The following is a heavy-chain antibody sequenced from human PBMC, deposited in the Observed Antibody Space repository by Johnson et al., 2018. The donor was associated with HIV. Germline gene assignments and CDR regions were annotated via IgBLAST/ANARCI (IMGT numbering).Heavy chain of an antibody. Sequence: VQLVESGGGLVQPGGSLRLSCAASGFTVSSNYMSWVRQAPGKGLEWVSLIYSDGSTYYADSVKGRFTISRDNSKNMVYLQMNSLRAEDTAGYYCARDRTLWQLVRTGGAFDIWGQGTMVTVSS. CDR2: IYSDGST. J-gene: IGHJ3*02. V-gene: IGHV3-66*01. D-gene: IGHD6-6*01. CDR3: ARDRTLWQLVRTGGAFDI. CDR1: GFTVSSNY.